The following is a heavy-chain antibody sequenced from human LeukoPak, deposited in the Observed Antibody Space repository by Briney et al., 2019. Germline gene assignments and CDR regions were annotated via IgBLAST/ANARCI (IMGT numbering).Heavy chain of an antibody. Sequence: GGSLRLSCAASGFTFRSYAMHWVRQAPGKGLEWVAVISYDGSNKYYADSVKGRFTISRDNSKNTLYLQMNSLRAEDTAVYYCARPSSTSSVLFAFDIWGQGTMVTVSS. CDR1: GFTFRSYA. CDR3: ARPSSTSSVLFAFDI. CDR2: ISYDGSNK. J-gene: IGHJ3*02. D-gene: IGHD6-6*01. V-gene: IGHV3-30*19.